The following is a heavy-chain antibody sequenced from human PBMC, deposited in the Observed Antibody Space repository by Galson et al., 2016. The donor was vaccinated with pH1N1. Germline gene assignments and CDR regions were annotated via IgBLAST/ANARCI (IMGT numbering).Heavy chain of an antibody. D-gene: IGHD6-13*01. CDR2: TYYRSKWYN. CDR3: ARDGIAAAGIRRDQYYFDY. V-gene: IGHV6-1*01. J-gene: IGHJ4*01. CDR1: GDSVSSNSAA. Sequence: CAISGDSVSSNSAAWSWIRQSPSRGLEWLGRTYYRSKWYNDYAVSVKSRITINPDTSKNQFSLQLNSVTPEDTSVYYCARDGIAAAGIRRDQYYFDYWGHGTLVTVSS.